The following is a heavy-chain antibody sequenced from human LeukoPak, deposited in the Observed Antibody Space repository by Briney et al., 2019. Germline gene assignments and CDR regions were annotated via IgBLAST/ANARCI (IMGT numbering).Heavy chain of an antibody. Sequence: GASVKVSCKASGYTFTGYYVHWVRQAPGQGLEWMGWINPNSGGTNYAQKFQGRVTMTRDTSISTAYMELSRLRSDDTAVYYCARGRPRGSSSWYDQGWFDPWGQGTLVTVSS. CDR2: INPNSGGT. D-gene: IGHD6-13*01. CDR3: ARGRPRGSSSWYDQGWFDP. V-gene: IGHV1-2*02. CDR1: GYTFTGYY. J-gene: IGHJ5*02.